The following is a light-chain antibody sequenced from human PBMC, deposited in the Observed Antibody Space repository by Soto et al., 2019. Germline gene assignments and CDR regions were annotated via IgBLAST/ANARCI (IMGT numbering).Light chain of an antibody. Sequence: DIQMTQSPSSLSASVGDRVTITCRASQDISVYLAWYQQKRGKVPKLLNYSASTLQSGVPSGCSGSGSGTYFTLTISSLQPEDVATCFCHKFNAAPFTFGQEPRLLSK. CDR2: SAS. CDR3: HKFNAAPFT. CDR1: QDISVY. V-gene: IGKV1-27*01. J-gene: IGKJ5*01.